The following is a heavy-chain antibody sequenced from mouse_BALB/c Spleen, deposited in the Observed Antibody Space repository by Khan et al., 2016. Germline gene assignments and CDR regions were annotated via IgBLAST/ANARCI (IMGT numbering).Heavy chain of an antibody. CDR2: INPGSGGT. CDR3: ARYDGDYDAMDY. V-gene: IGHV1-54*01. Sequence: QVRLQQSGAELVRPGTSVKVSCKASGYAFTNYLIEWVKQRPGQGLEWIGVINPGSGGTNYNEKFKGKATLTADKSSSTAYMQLSSLTADDSAVYFCARYDGDYDAMDYWGQGTSVTGSS. J-gene: IGHJ4*01. D-gene: IGHD2-3*01. CDR1: GYAFTNYL.